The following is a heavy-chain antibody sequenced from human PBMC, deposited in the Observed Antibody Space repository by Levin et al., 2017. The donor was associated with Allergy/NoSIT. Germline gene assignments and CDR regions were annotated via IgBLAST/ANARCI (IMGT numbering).Heavy chain of an antibody. Sequence: PGGSLRLSCTVSGGSISSYYWSWIRQPPGKGLEWIGYIYYSGSTNYNPSLKSRVTISVDTSKNQFSLKLSSVTAADTAVYYCATGGNYPMDVWGQGTTVTVSS. CDR3: ATGGNYPMDV. CDR1: GGSISSYY. CDR2: IYYSGST. J-gene: IGHJ6*02. V-gene: IGHV4-59*01. D-gene: IGHD4-23*01.